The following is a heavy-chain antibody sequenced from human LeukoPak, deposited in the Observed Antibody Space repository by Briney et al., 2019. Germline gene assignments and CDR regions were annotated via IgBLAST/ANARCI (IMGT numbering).Heavy chain of an antibody. J-gene: IGHJ6*03. CDR2: IYYSGST. CDR1: GGSISSYY. Sequence: SETLSLTCTVSGGSISSYYWSWIRQPPGKGLEWIGYIYYSGSTNYNPSLKSRVTISVDTSKNQFSLKLSSVTAADTAVYYCARGSVLRFLEWLPAMGYYMDVWGKGTTVTVSS. D-gene: IGHD3-3*01. CDR3: ARGSVLRFLEWLPAMGYYMDV. V-gene: IGHV4-59*01.